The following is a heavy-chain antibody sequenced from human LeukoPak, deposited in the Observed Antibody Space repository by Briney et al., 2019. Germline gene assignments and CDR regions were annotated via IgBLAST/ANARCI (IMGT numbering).Heavy chain of an antibody. CDR2: IKGDGSEK. J-gene: IGHJ4*02. D-gene: IGHD3-10*01. CDR3: ATNVGYGSGNGGGD. Sequence: GGSLRLSYAASGFTFGHYWMSWLRQAPGKGLEWVAIIKGDGSEKYYADSVKGRFTISRDNAKSSLYLQMSGLRVEDSAEYYCATNVGYGSGNGGGDWGQGTVVSVSS. V-gene: IGHV3-7*01. CDR1: GFTFGHYW.